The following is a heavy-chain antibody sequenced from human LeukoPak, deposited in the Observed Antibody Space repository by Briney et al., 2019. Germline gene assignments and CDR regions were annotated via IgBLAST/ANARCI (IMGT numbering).Heavy chain of an antibody. CDR2: ISSSSSTI. CDR1: GFTFSSYS. D-gene: IGHD1-26*01. CDR3: ARSYSGSYGAFDY. J-gene: IGHJ4*02. V-gene: IGHV3-48*01. Sequence: GGSLRLSCAASGFTFSSYSMNWVRQAPGKGLEWVSYISSSSSTIYYADSVKGRFTISRDNAKNSLYLQMNSLRAEDTAVYYCARSYSGSYGAFDYWGQGTLVTVSS.